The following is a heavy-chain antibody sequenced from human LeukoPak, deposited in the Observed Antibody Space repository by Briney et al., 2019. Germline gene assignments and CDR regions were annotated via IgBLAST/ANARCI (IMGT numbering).Heavy chain of an antibody. Sequence: SETLSLTCTVSGYSISSGYYWGWIRQPPGKGLEWIGSIYHSGSTYYNPSLKSRVTISVDTSKNQFSLKLSSVTAADTAVYYCARAIPDYGDYFDYWGQGTLVTVSS. CDR3: ARAIPDYGDYFDY. J-gene: IGHJ4*02. D-gene: IGHD4-17*01. V-gene: IGHV4-38-2*02. CDR1: GYSISSGYY. CDR2: IYHSGST.